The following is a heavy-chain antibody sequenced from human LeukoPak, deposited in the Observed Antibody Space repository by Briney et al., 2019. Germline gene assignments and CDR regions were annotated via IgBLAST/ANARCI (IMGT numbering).Heavy chain of an antibody. CDR2: INPSGGST. CDR3: ARDRENWYSSSWHFPDYYYYYMDV. D-gene: IGHD6-13*01. Sequence: ASVKVSCKASGYTFTSYYMHWVRQAPGQGLEWMGIINPSGGSTSYAQKFQGRVTMTRDTSTSTAYMELRSLRSDDTAVYYCARDRENWYSSSWHFPDYYYYYMDVWGKGTTVTVSS. CDR1: GYTFTSYY. V-gene: IGHV1-46*01. J-gene: IGHJ6*03.